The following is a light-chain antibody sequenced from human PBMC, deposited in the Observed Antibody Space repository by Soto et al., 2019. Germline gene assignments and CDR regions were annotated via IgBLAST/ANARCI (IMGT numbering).Light chain of an antibody. V-gene: IGKV3-15*01. CDR2: GAS. CDR1: QSVSSN. J-gene: IGKJ2*01. CDR3: QQYSNWPPMYT. Sequence: EVVLTQSPATLSVSPGERATLSCRASQSVSSNLAWYQQSPGQAPRLLIYGASIRATGIPARFSGSGSGTEFSLTISSLQSEDFAVYYCQQYSNWPPMYTFGQGTKVEIK.